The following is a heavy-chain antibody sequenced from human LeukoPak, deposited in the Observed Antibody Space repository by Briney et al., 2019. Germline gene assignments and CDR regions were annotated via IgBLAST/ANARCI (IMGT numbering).Heavy chain of an antibody. Sequence: PGGSLRLSCAASGFNFSGSGMHWVRQASGKGLEWVGRIRSKAYTYATAYAASVKGRFTISRDDSKTTAYLQMNSLKTEDTAVYYCTKPYRDYDRYFDLWGRGTLVTVSS. CDR2: IRSKAYTYAT. J-gene: IGHJ2*01. CDR1: GFNFSGSG. V-gene: IGHV3-73*01. CDR3: TKPYRDYDRYFDL. D-gene: IGHD4-17*01.